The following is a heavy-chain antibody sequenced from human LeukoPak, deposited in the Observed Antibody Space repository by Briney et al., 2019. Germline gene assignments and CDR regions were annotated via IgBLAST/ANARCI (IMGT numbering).Heavy chain of an antibody. CDR1: GGTFSSYA. Sequence: ASVKVSCKASGGTFSSYAISWVRQAPGQGLEWMGRIIPIFGTANYAQKFQGRVTITTDESTSTAYMELRSLRSDDTAVYYCARDGRVRDGDYNGSPDDYYSYYYLDVWGKGTTVTVSS. D-gene: IGHD4-17*01. V-gene: IGHV1-69*05. J-gene: IGHJ6*03. CDR2: IIPIFGTA. CDR3: ARDGRVRDGDYNGSPDDYYSYYYLDV.